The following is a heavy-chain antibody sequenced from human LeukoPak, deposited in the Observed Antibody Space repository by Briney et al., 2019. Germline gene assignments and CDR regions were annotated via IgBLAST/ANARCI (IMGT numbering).Heavy chain of an antibody. CDR3: ARDPTGYFDY. J-gene: IGHJ4*02. CDR2: IIPSGHTT. D-gene: IGHD4-17*01. V-gene: IGHV3-23*01. Sequence: GGSLRLSCVASGFTFSSHGMNWVRQAPGKGLEWVSGIIPSGHTTYYADSVRGRFTISRDNSRNTVYLQMNSLRAEDTAVYYCARDPTGYFDYWGQGTLVTVSS. CDR1: GFTFSSHG.